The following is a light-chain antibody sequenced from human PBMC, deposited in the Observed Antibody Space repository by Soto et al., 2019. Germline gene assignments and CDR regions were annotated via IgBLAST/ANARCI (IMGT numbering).Light chain of an antibody. CDR2: GAS. J-gene: IGKJ1*01. CDR3: QYFGGSWT. Sequence: VSTQSPGTLSLSPGERATLSCRTSQSLRSKSFAWYQKKPGQAPRLLIYGASSRATGIPDRFSGSESDTDFTITITRLEPEDFADYYCQYFGGSWTFGQGTKVEI. CDR1: QSLRSKS. V-gene: IGKV3-20*01.